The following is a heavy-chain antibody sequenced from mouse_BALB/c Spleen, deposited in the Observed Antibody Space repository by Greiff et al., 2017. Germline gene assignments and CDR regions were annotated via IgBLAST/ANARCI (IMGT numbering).Heavy chain of an antibody. J-gene: IGHJ1*01. V-gene: IGHV5-9-4*01. D-gene: IGHD1-1*01. CDR3: ARAGGYYGSSRYWYFDV. CDR2: ISSGGSYT. CDR1: GFTFSSYA. Sequence: EVQLQESGGGLVKPGGSLKLSCAASGFTFSSYAMSWVRQSPEKRLEWVAEISSGGSYTYYPDTVTGRFTISRDNAKNTLYLEMSSLRSEDTAMYYCARAGGYYGSSRYWYFDVWGAGTTVTVSS.